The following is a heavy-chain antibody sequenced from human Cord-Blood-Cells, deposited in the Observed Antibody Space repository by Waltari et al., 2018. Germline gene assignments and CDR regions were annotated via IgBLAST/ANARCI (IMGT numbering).Heavy chain of an antibody. CDR3: ARENYYGSGSYQKYNWFDP. J-gene: IGHJ5*02. V-gene: IGHV4-39*07. CDR1: GGSISSSSYY. Sequence: QLQLQESGPGLVKPSETLSLTCTVSGGSISSSSYYWGWIRQPPGKGLGWIGSIYYSGSTYYNPSLKSRVTISVDTSKNQFSLKLSSVTAADTAVYYCARENYYGSGSYQKYNWFDPWGQGTLVTVSS. D-gene: IGHD3-10*01. CDR2: IYYSGST.